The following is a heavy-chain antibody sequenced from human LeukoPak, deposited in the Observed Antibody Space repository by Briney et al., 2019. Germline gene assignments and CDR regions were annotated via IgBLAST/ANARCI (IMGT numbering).Heavy chain of an antibody. CDR1: GGSFSGYY. CDR2: INHSGST. V-gene: IGHV4-34*01. Sequence: SETLSLTCAVYGGSFSGYYWSWIRQPPGKGLEWIGEINHSGSTNYNPSLKSRVTISVDTSKNQFSLKLSSVTAADTAVYYCARGVATRDRVVDYWGQGTLVTVSS. J-gene: IGHJ4*02. CDR3: ARGVATRDRVVDY. D-gene: IGHD5-12*01.